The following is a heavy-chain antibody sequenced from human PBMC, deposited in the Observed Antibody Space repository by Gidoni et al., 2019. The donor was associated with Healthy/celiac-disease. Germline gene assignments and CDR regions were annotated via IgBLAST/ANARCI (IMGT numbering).Heavy chain of an antibody. D-gene: IGHD3-10*01. CDR1: GGSFSGYY. CDR2: INHSGST. V-gene: IGHV4-34*01. CDR3: ARGGRGHYYYYGMDV. J-gene: IGHJ6*02. Sequence: QVQLQQCGAALLKPSETLSLPRPVHGGSFSGYYWRRIRQPPGKGLEWIGEINHSGSTNYNPSLKSRVTISVGTSKNQFSLKLSSVTAADTAVYYCARGGRGHYYYYGMDVWGQGTTVTVSS.